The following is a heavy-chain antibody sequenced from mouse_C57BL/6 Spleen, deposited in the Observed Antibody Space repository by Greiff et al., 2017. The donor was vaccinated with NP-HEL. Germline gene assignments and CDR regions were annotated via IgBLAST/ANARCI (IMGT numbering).Heavy chain of an antibody. V-gene: IGHV1-43*01. CDR2: INPSTGGT. D-gene: IGHD1-1*01. CDR1: GYSFTGYY. Sequence: VQLKESGPELVKPGASVKLSCKASGYSFTGYYMHWVKQSSEKSLEWIGEINPSTGGTSYNQKFKGKATLTVDKSSSTAYMQLKILTSEDSAVYYCARRPTPYGSTLYYFDYWGQGTTLTVSS. CDR3: ARRPTPYGSTLYYFDY. J-gene: IGHJ2*01.